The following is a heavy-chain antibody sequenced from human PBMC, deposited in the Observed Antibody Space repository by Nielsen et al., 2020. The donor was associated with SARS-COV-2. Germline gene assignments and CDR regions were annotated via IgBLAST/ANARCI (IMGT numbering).Heavy chain of an antibody. Sequence: ASVKVSCKTSGYRFSSSGIGWVRQAPGQGLEWMGYISTYNGNTKYAQKVQGRVTMTTDTSTSTAYMELTSLRSDDTAVYYCAREYSSSCCHFDYWGQGTLVTV. CDR1: GYRFSSSG. CDR2: ISTYNGNT. J-gene: IGHJ4*02. D-gene: IGHD6-13*01. V-gene: IGHV1-18*01. CDR3: AREYSSSCCHFDY.